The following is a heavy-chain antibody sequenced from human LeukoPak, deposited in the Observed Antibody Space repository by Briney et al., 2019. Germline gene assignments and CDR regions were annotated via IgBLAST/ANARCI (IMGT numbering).Heavy chain of an antibody. D-gene: IGHD3-10*01. J-gene: IGHJ4*02. CDR1: GGSISSSSYY. CDR2: IYYSGST. Sequence: SETLSLTCTVSGGSISSSSYYWGWIRQPPGKGLEWIGSIYYSGSTYYNPSLKSRVTISVDTSKNQFSLKLSSVTAADTAVYYCARGMVRGVTPFDYWGQGTLVTVSS. CDR3: ARGMVRGVTPFDY. V-gene: IGHV4-39*07.